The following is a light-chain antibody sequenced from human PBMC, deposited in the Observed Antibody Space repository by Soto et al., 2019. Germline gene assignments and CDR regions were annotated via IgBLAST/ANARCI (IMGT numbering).Light chain of an antibody. CDR1: QSVGSSY. J-gene: IGKJ1*01. Sequence: DIVVAQSPGTLSLSPGERATLSCRASQSVGSSYLAWYQQKPGEAPTLLIYGASSRATGIPDRFSGSGSGTDFTLTISRLEPEDFAVYYCQHYGASRWTFAQGTKVEI. V-gene: IGKV3-20*01. CDR3: QHYGASRWT. CDR2: GAS.